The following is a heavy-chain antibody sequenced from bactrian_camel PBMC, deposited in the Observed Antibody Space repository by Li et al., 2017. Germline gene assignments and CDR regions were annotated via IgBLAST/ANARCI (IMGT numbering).Heavy chain of an antibody. CDR2: INNGGSTT. Sequence: VQLVESGGGSVQAGGSLRLSCAASGFTFSGYAMSWVRQAPGKGLEWVSSINNGGSTTVYADSVKGRFTISRDNVKNALHLQMNSLKPDDTAVYYCATYCSGGACYHFGYWGQGTQVTVS. CDR1: GFTFSGYA. D-gene: IGHD2*01. V-gene: IGHV3S42*01. J-gene: IGHJ6*01. CDR3: ATYCSGGACYHFGY.